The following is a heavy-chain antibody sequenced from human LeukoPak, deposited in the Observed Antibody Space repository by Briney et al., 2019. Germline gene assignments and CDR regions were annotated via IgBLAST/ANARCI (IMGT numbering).Heavy chain of an antibody. CDR2: IKQDGSAK. D-gene: IGHD6-13*01. J-gene: IGHJ3*02. V-gene: IGHV3-7*01. CDR1: GFTFSIYW. Sequence: GGSLRLSCAASGFTFSIYWMSRVRQAPGKGLQWVANIKQDGSAKYYVDSVKGRFTISRDNAKTSLYLQMNSLRAEDTAVYYCTRDTSSWYEGDTFDIWGQGTMVTVSS. CDR3: TRDTSSWYEGDTFDI.